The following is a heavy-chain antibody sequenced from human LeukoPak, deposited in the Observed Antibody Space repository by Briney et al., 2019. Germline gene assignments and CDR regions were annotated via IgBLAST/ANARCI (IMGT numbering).Heavy chain of an antibody. CDR2: ISSDGSST. V-gene: IGHV3-74*01. CDR1: GFTFSDYW. Sequence: GGSLRLSCAASGFTFSDYWMHWVRQAPGKGLLWVSRISSDGSSTTYADSVKGRFTISRDNAKNTLYLQMNSLRAEDTAVYYCARGGHNGFDYWGQGTLHSLSS. J-gene: IGHJ4*02. D-gene: IGHD5-24*01. CDR3: ARGGHNGFDY.